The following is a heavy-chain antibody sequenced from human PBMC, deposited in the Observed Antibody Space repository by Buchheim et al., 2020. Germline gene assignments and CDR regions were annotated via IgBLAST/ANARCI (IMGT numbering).Heavy chain of an antibody. V-gene: IGHV3-7*04. D-gene: IGHD3-10*01. CDR2: IKEDGSEK. J-gene: IGHJ4*02. Sequence: EVHLVESGGGLVQPGGSLRLSCAASGFTFSTHWMHWGRQAPGKGLEWVANIKEDGSEKKYVGSVKGRFTISRDNAKNSLYLQMNNPGAGDTAVDYCVRGVPFGGEWGQGTL. CDR3: VRGVPFGGE. CDR1: GFTFSTHW.